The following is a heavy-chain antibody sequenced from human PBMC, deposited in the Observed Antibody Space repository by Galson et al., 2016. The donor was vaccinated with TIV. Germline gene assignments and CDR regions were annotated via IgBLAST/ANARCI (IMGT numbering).Heavy chain of an antibody. J-gene: IGHJ4*02. Sequence: SVKVSCKASGFTFVGYYLYWVRQAPGQGLEWMGWINPSGGAIYAPKFQDRVIMTRDTSITTAYMEMRRLGLDDPAVYYCAGGGGSHGGYFWGQGTLVTVSS. CDR3: AGGGGSHGGYF. CDR1: GFTFVGYY. D-gene: IGHD3-16*01. V-gene: IGHV1-2*02. CDR2: INPSGGA.